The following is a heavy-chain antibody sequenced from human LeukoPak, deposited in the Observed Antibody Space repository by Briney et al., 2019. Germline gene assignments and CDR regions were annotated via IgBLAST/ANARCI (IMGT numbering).Heavy chain of an antibody. Sequence: SVKVSCKASGGTFSSYAISWVRQAPGQGLEWMGGIIPIFGTANYAQKFQGRVTIATDESTSTAYMELSSLRSEDTAVYYCARGPSYYYDSSGYYAVDPWGQGTLVTVSS. CDR2: IIPIFGTA. J-gene: IGHJ5*02. D-gene: IGHD3-22*01. CDR3: ARGPSYYYDSSGYYAVDP. V-gene: IGHV1-69*05. CDR1: GGTFSSYA.